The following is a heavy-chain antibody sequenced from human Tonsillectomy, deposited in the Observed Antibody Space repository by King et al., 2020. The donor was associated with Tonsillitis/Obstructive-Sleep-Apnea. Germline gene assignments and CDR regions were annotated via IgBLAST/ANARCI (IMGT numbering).Heavy chain of an antibody. V-gene: IGHV4-34*01. CDR1: GGSFSGYS. Sequence: VQLPQWGAGLLKPSETLSLTCAVYGGSFSGYSWIWIRQPPGKGLEWIGEINHSGSTNYNPSLESRVTISVDTSKNQLSLKLSSVTAADTAVYYCARGDGIVVVPAAMRWFDPWGQGTLVTVSS. D-gene: IGHD2-2*01. CDR3: ARGDGIVVVPAAMRWFDP. J-gene: IGHJ5*02. CDR2: INHSGST.